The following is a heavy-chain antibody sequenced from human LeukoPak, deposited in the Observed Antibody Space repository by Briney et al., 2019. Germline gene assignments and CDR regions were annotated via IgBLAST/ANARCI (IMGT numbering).Heavy chain of an antibody. CDR2: IIPILGIA. CDR1: GGTFSSYA. V-gene: IGHV1-69*04. Sequence: EASVKVSCKASGGTFSSYAISWVRQAPGQGLEWMGRIIPILGIANYAQKFQGRVTITADKSTSTAYMELSSLRSEDTAVYYCARESGRRGPRTGFDYWGQGTLVTVSS. J-gene: IGHJ4*02. CDR3: ARESGRRGPRTGFDY. D-gene: IGHD3/OR15-3a*01.